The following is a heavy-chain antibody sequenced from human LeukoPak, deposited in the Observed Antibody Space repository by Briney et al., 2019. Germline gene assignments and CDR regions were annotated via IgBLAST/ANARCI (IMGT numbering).Heavy chain of an antibody. D-gene: IGHD3-3*01. CDR2: LYYSGST. J-gene: IGHJ4*02. V-gene: IGHV4-59*01. CDR1: GGSISSFY. Sequence: PSETLSLTCTVSGGSISSFYWSWIRQPPGKGLELIGNLYYSGSTNYNPSLKSRVTISVDTSKNQFSLKLSSVTAADTAVYFCARGLTDYWSGEGSRYFDYWGQGTLVTVSP. CDR3: ARGLTDYWSGEGSRYFDY.